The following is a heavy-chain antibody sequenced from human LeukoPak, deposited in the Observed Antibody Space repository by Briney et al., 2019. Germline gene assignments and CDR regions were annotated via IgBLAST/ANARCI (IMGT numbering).Heavy chain of an antibody. CDR1: GGSFSGYY. V-gene: IGHV4-34*01. CDR3: ARYDLWSGYSMNWFDP. CDR2: IYYSGST. J-gene: IGHJ5*02. D-gene: IGHD3-3*01. Sequence: PSETLSLTCAVYGGSFSGYYWSWIRQPPGKGLEWIGSIYYSGSTYYNPSLKSRVTISVDTSKNQFSLKLSSVTAADTAVYYCARYDLWSGYSMNWFDPWGQGTLVTVSS.